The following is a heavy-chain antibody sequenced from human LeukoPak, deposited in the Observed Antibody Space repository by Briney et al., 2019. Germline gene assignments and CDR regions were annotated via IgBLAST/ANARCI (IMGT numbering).Heavy chain of an antibody. V-gene: IGHV3-15*01. CDR1: GFTFGSYW. Sequence: GGSLRLSCAASGFTFGSYWMTWMRQTPGKGLEWVGRIKSKTDGGTTDYAAPVKGRFTISRDDSKNTLYLQMNSLKTEDTAVYYCTTDQSVTTLVYWGQGTLVTVSS. CDR2: IKSKTDGGTT. J-gene: IGHJ4*02. D-gene: IGHD4-17*01. CDR3: TTDQSVTTLVY.